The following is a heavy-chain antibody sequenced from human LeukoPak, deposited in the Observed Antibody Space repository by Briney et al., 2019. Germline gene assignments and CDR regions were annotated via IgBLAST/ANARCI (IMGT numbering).Heavy chain of an antibody. CDR1: GFTFSTYW. V-gene: IGHV3-74*01. CDR2: INSDGSST. CDR3: AKMGYYDSSGSDY. D-gene: IGHD3-22*01. J-gene: IGHJ4*02. Sequence: GGSLRLSCAASGFTFSTYWMHWVRQAPGKGLVWVSRINSDGSSTGYADSVKGRFTISRDNSKNTLYLQMNSLRAEDTAVYYCAKMGYYDSSGSDYWGQGTLVTVSS.